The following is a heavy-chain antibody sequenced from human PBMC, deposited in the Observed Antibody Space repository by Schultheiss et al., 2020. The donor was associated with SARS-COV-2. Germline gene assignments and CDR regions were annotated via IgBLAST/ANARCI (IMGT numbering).Heavy chain of an antibody. Sequence: GGSLRLSCAASGFTFSSYTMNWVRQAPGKGLEWVSSISGTSSNTYYADPVKGRFTTSRDNSKNTLYLQMSSLRAEDTAVYYCAKDARDGAMDYWGQGTLVTVSS. J-gene: IGHJ4*02. CDR2: ISGTSSNT. V-gene: IGHV3-23*01. CDR1: GFTFSSYT. CDR3: AKDARDGAMDY. D-gene: IGHD1-26*01.